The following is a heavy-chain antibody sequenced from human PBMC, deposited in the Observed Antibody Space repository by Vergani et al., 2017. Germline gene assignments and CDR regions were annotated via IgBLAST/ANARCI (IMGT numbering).Heavy chain of an antibody. D-gene: IGHD4-17*01. CDR2: IKRDGTET. Sequence: EVHLEESGGGLVQPGGSLRLSCAASGFTFGDYYMAWIRLAPGKGLDWVASIKRDGTETFYVDSVKGRFTISRDNAKTTLYLQMNSLRAEDTAVYYCARGASGDYVSSFDYWGQGTLVTVSS. CDR3: ARGASGDYVSSFDY. J-gene: IGHJ4*02. V-gene: IGHV3-7*01. CDR1: GFTFGDYY.